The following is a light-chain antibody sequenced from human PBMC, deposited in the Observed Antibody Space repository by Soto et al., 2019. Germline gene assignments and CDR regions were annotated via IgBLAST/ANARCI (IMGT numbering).Light chain of an antibody. V-gene: IGKV3-20*01. CDR2: GAS. Sequence: EIVLTQSPGTLSLSPGERATLSCRASRSVYSNYLAWYQQKPGQTPRLLIYGASSRATGIPDRFSGSGSGTDFTLTISRLETEDFAVYYCQQYDTSPFTFGPGTKVDVK. CDR3: QQYDTSPFT. CDR1: RSVYSNY. J-gene: IGKJ3*01.